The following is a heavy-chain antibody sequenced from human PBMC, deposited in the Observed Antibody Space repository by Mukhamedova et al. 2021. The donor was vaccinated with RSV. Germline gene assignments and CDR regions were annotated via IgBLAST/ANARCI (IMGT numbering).Heavy chain of an antibody. CDR2: IYPGDSDT. J-gene: IGHJ3*02. V-gene: IGHV5-51*01. D-gene: IGHD3-3*01. CDR3: ARNYTTILDAFDI. Sequence: EYMGIIYPGDSDTRYSPSFQGQVTISADKSISAAYLQWNALKASDTAMYYCARNYTTILDAFDIWGQGTTVTVSS.